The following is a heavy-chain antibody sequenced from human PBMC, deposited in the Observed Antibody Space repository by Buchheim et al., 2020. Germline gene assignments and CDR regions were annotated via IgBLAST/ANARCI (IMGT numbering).Heavy chain of an antibody. D-gene: IGHD1-26*01. CDR1: GFTFSSYG. V-gene: IGHV3-33*01. Sequence: QVQLVESGGGVVQPGRSLRLSCAASGFTFSSYGMHWVRQTPGKGLEWVAVIWYDGSNKYYADSVKGRFTISRDNSKNTLYLQMNSLRAEDTAVYYCAREASGSYLPSDYWGQGTL. J-gene: IGHJ4*02. CDR2: IWYDGSNK. CDR3: AREASGSYLPSDY.